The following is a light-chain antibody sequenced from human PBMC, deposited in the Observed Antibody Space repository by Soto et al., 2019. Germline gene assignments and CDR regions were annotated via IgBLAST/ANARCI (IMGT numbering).Light chain of an antibody. V-gene: IGKV1-9*01. CDR3: QQLNSYHRMYT. CDR2: AAS. CDR1: QGISSY. Sequence: IQLTQSPSSLSASVGDRVTITCRASQGISSYLAWYQQKPGKAPKLLIYAASTLQSGVPSRFRGSGSGTDFTLTISSLQPEDFATYYCQQLNSYHRMYTFGQGTKLEIK. J-gene: IGKJ2*01.